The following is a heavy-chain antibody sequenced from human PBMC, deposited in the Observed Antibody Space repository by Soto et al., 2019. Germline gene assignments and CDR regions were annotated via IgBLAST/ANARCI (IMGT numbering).Heavy chain of an antibody. J-gene: IGHJ6*02. CDR3: ARDLIWLKANIKYYYYYGMDV. Sequence: SLRLSCASSGFTFSSYWMHWVRQAPGKGLVWVSRINSDGSSTGYADSVKGRFTISRDNAKNTLYLQMNSLRAEDTAVYYCARDLIWLKANIKYYYYYGMDVWGQGTTVTVSS. CDR1: GFTFSSYW. CDR2: INSDGSST. V-gene: IGHV3-74*01. D-gene: IGHD2-21*01.